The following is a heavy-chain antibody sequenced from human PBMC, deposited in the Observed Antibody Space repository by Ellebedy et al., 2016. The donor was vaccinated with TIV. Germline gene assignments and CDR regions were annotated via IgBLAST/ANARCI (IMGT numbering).Heavy chain of an antibody. CDR1: GFTFSSYA. CDR3: AKGGSSSNY. J-gene: IGHJ4*02. Sequence: GESLKISXAASGFTFSSYAMSWVRQAPGKGLEWVSAISGSGGSTYYADSVKGRFTISRDNSKNTLYLQMNSLRAEDTAVYYCAKGGSSSNYWGQGTLVTVSS. V-gene: IGHV3-23*01. D-gene: IGHD6-6*01. CDR2: ISGSGGST.